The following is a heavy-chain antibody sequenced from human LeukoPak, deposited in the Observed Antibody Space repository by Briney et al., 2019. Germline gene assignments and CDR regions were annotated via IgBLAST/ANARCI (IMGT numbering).Heavy chain of an antibody. CDR1: GYSFSNYW. CDR3: ARHLAVWGSTPYFDS. D-gene: IGHD3-16*01. J-gene: IGHJ4*02. V-gene: IGHV5-51*01. Sequence: GESLKISCKGSGYSFSNYWIAWVRLMPGRGPEWMGIIFPGDSGTRYSPSFEGQVTLSADKSNSTAYLHWTSLKASDTAAYFCARHLAVWGSTPYFDSWGQGTQVTVSS. CDR2: IFPGDSGT.